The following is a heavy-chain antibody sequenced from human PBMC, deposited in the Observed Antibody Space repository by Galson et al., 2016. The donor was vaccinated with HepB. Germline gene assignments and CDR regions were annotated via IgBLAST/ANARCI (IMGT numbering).Heavy chain of an antibody. D-gene: IGHD1/OR15-1a*01. V-gene: IGHV4-31*03. CDR3: ARGVYTEAKEHLFDV. CDR2: IYSSGNT. CDR1: GGSMRRGEFY. J-gene: IGHJ3*01. Sequence: TLSLTCSVSGGSMRRGEFYWTWVRQHPGKGLEWIGYIYSSGNTHYNPSLMSRLSMSVDTSKKQFSLTLRSVTAADTAVYFCARGVYTEAKEHLFDVWGQGTVATVSS.